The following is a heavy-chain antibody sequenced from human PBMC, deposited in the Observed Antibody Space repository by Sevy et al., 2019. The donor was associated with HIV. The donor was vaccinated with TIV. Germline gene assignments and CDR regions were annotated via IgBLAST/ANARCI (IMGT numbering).Heavy chain of an antibody. Sequence: SETLSLTCAVSGGSISSSNWWSWVRQPPGKGLEWIGEIYHSGSTNYNPSLKSRVTISVDKSKNQFSLKLSSVTAADTAVYYCARVVRLYYYYGMDVWGQGTTVTISS. J-gene: IGHJ6*02. CDR1: GGSISSSNW. CDR2: IYHSGST. CDR3: ARVVRLYYYYGMDV. V-gene: IGHV4-4*02.